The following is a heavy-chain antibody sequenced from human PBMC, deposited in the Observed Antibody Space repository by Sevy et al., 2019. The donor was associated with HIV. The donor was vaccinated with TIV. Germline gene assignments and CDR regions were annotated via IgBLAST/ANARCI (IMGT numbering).Heavy chain of an antibody. J-gene: IGHJ3*02. CDR1: GFNFSSAA. V-gene: IGHV1-58*01. D-gene: IGHD3-16*01. Sequence: ASVKVSCKVSGFNFSSAAVQWVRQARGQGLEWIGWVVVGSGVTDYAQKFQERVTITRDMSTKTVSMDLSSLRFEDTAVYYCAAEDTTRFGGPWRVFDIWGQGTVVTVSS. CDR3: AAEDTTRFGGPWRVFDI. CDR2: VVVGSGVT.